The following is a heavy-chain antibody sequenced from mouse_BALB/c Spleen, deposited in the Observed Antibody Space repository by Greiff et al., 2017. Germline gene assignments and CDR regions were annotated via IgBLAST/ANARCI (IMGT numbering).Heavy chain of an antibody. CDR1: GFTFSSFG. D-gene: IGHD1-1*01. CDR2: ISSGSSTI. J-gene: IGHJ4*01. V-gene: IGHV5-17*02. Sequence: DVQLVESGGGLVQPGGSRKLSCAASGFTFSSFGMHWVRQAPEKGLEWVAYISSGSSTIYYAETVKGRFTISRDNPKNTLFLQMTSLSSEYTAMYYCARRTTVDAMDYWGQGTSVTVSS. CDR3: ARRTTVDAMDY.